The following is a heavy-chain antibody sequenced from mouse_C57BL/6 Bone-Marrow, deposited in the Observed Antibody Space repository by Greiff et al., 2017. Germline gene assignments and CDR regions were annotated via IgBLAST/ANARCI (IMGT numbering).Heavy chain of an antibody. CDR3: ARQFITTPVGGFAY. V-gene: IGHV1-54*01. CDR2: INPGSGGT. J-gene: IGHJ3*01. CDR1: GYAFTNYL. Sequence: QVQLKQSGAELVRPGTSVKVSCKASGYAFTNYLIEWVKQRPGQGLEWIGVINPGSGGTNYNEKFKGKATLTADKSSSTASMQLSSLTSEDSAVYFGARQFITTPVGGFAYWGQGTLVTVSA. D-gene: IGHD1-1*01.